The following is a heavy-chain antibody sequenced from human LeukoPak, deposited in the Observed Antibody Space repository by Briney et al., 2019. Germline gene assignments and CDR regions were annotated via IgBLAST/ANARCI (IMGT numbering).Heavy chain of an antibody. CDR2: ISSSDYYI. V-gene: IGHV3-21*06. CDR3: AFGAGGTF. Sequence: GGSLRLSCTASGFTFSGYTMNWVRQAPGKGLEWVSSISSSDYYINYAESVEGRSTISRNNADNLLYLQMNSLRAEDTAMYYCAFGAGGTFWGQGTLVTVSS. D-gene: IGHD3-3*01. CDR1: GFTFSGYT. J-gene: IGHJ4*02.